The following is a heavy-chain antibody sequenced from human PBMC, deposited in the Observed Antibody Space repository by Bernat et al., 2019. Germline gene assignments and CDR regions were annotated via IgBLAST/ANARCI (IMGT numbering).Heavy chain of an antibody. CDR2: IYYSGRT. V-gene: IGHV4-39*01. CDR3: SRHFRGYIDWWSYNWFDP. CDR1: GCSISSSSYY. J-gene: IGHJ5*02. D-gene: IGHD3-9*01. Sequence: QLQLQESGPGLVKPSETLSPTCTVSGCSISSSSYYWGWIRQPPGKGLEWIGSIYYSGRTYYNPSLKSRVTISVDTSKNQFSLKLSSVTAADTAVDYCSRHFRGYIDWWSYNWFDPWGQGTLVTVSS.